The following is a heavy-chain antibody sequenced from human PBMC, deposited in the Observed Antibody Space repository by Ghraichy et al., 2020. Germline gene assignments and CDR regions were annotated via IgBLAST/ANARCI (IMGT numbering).Heavy chain of an antibody. Sequence: GESLNISCAASGFTFSGYWMHWVRQAPGEGLVWVSRINSGGTSIIYADSVRGRFTISRDNAKNTLYLQMNSLRAEDTAVYYCVREYCRGGSCFFGTGGSHFDYWGQGTLVTVSS. D-gene: IGHD2-15*01. CDR3: VREYCRGGSCFFGTGGSHFDY. CDR2: INSGGTSI. V-gene: IGHV3-74*01. CDR1: GFTFSGYW. J-gene: IGHJ4*02.